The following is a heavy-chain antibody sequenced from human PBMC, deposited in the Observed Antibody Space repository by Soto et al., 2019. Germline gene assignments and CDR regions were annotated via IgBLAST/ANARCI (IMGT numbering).Heavy chain of an antibody. D-gene: IGHD6-19*01. CDR1: GGSFSGYY. CDR3: ARIDGSGWFFDY. Sequence: PSETLSLTCAVYGGSFSGYYWSWIRQPPGKGLEWIGEINHSGSTNYNPSLKSRVTISVDTSKNQFSLKLRSVTAAVAAVYFCARIDGSGWFFDYWGQGTLVTVSS. J-gene: IGHJ4*02. V-gene: IGHV4-34*01. CDR2: INHSGST.